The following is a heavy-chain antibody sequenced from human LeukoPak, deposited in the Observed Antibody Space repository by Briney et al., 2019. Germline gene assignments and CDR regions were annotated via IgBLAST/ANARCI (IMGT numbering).Heavy chain of an antibody. V-gene: IGHV4-34*01. CDR1: GGSFSGYY. CDR3: ARVTSSSGYDFDYFDY. CDR2: INHSGST. Sequence: SETLSLTCAVSGGSFSGYYWSWIRQPPGKGLEWIGEINHSGSTNYNPSLKSRVTISVDTSKNQFSLKLSSVTAADTAVYYCARVTSSSGYDFDYFDYWGQGTLVTVSS. D-gene: IGHD5-12*01. J-gene: IGHJ4*02.